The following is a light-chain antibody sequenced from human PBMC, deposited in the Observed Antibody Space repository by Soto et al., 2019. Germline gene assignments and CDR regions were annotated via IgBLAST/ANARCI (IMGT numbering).Light chain of an antibody. CDR2: WAS. CDR3: HQYYTTPYT. V-gene: IGKV4-1*01. Sequence: DIVMTQSPDSLAVSLGERATINCKSSQSVLYSSNNKNYLAWYQQKPGQPPKLLIYWASTRESVVPDRFSGSGSGTDFTLTISSLQAEDVAVYYCHQYYTTPYTFGPGTKLEI. CDR1: QSVLYSSNNKNY. J-gene: IGKJ2*01.